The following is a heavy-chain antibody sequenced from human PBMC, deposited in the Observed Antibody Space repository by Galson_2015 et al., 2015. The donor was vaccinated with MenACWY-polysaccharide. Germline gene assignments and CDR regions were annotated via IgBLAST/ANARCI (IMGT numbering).Heavy chain of an antibody. Sequence: SLRLSCAASGFTFSSYAMHWVRQAPGKGLEWVAVISYDGSNKYYADSVKGRFTISRDNSKNTLYLQMNSLRAEDTAVYYCARDGTTVVTPGFDYWGQGTLVTVSS. V-gene: IGHV3-30-3*01. CDR3: ARDGTTVVTPGFDY. J-gene: IGHJ4*02. CDR2: ISYDGSNK. D-gene: IGHD4-23*01. CDR1: GFTFSSYA.